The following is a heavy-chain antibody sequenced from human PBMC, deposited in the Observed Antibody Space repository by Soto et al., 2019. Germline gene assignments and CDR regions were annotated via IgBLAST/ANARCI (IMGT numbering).Heavy chain of an antibody. D-gene: IGHD6-13*01. CDR2: ISYDGSNK. Sequence: EGSLRLSCAASGFTFSSYCMHWVRQAPGKGLAWVSVISYDGSNKYYAGSVKGRFTISRDNSKNTLYLQMNSLIAEDTAVYYCAKLGVLGYSSTWSIYYVLDXWGQGTQVTVS. J-gene: IGHJ6*02. V-gene: IGHV3-30*18. CDR3: AKLGVLGYSSTWSIYYVLDX. CDR1: GFTFSSYC.